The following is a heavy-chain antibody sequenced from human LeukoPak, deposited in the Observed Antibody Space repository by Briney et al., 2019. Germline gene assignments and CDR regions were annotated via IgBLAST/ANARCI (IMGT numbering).Heavy chain of an antibody. V-gene: IGHV3-66*01. J-gene: IGHJ4*02. D-gene: IGHD6-19*01. CDR1: WFTRHNNY. CDR3: ARGAQYSSGWYGAYFDY. Sequence: GSLRTSFAAPWFTRHNNYIGLVRQAPGKGPGWVPVFYSDGSTYYADSVKGRFTISRDNSKNTLYLQMDSLRAEDTAVYYCARGAQYSSGWYGAYFDYWGQGTLVTVSS. CDR2: FYSDGST.